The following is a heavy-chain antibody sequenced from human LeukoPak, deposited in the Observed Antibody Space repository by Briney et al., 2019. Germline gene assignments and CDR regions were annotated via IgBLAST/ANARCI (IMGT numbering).Heavy chain of an antibody. CDR3: AKDYDYGGVNWFDP. D-gene: IGHD4-23*01. J-gene: IGHJ5*02. CDR2: ISGSGGST. V-gene: IGHV3-23*01. CDR1: GFTFSSYA. Sequence: GGSLRLSCAASGFTFSSYAMSWVRQAPGKGLESLSGISGSGGSTYYADTVKGRFTISRDNSKNTLYLQMNSLRAEDTAGYYCAKDYDYGGVNWFDPWGQGTLVIVSS.